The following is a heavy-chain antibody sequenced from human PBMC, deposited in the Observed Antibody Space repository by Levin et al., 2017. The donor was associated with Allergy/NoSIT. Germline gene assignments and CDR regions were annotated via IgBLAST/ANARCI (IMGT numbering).Heavy chain of an antibody. CDR3: ARVQSYYDWGDWEGAFDI. D-gene: IGHD3-16*01. Sequence: GESLKISCAASGFTFSSYGMHWVRQAPGKGLEWVAVIWYDGSNKYYADSVKGRFTISRDNSKNTLYLQMNSLRAEDTAVYYCARVQSYYDWGDWEGAFDIWGQGTMVTVSS. CDR2: IWYDGSNK. V-gene: IGHV3-33*01. J-gene: IGHJ3*02. CDR1: GFTFSSYG.